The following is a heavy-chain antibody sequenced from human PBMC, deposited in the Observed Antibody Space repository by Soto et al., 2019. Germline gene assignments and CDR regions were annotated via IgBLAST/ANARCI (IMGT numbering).Heavy chain of an antibody. CDR1: GYTFANYD. J-gene: IGHJ6*02. D-gene: IGHD6-19*01. V-gene: IGHV1-8*01. CDR3: ARAENGWYKGSPEGI. Sequence: ASVKVSCKASGYTFANYDINWVRQASGQGLEWMGWMKPYSGTTGYAQKLQGRISMTRDTSISTAYMELSDLTSDDTAVYFRARAENGWYKGSPEGILGQGTTVTVSS. CDR2: MKPYSGTT.